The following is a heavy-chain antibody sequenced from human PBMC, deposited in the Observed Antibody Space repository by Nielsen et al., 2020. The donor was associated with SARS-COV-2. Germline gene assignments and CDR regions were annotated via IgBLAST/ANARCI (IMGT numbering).Heavy chain of an antibody. J-gene: IGHJ6*02. CDR2: ISGSGGST. CDR1: GFTFSSYA. V-gene: IGHV3-23*01. CDR3: ARVPGGGDWSYYYYYGMDV. Sequence: GESLKISCAASGFTFSSYAMSWVRQAPGKGLEWVSAISGSGGSTYYADSVKGRFTISRDNSKNTLYLQMNSLRAEDTAVYYCARVPGGGDWSYYYYYGMDVWGQGTTVTVSS. D-gene: IGHD2-21*02.